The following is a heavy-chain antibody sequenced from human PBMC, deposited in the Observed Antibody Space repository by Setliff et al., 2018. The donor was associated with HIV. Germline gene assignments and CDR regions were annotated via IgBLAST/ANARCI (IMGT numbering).Heavy chain of an antibody. V-gene: IGHV1-3*01. CDR1: GYTFTSYA. J-gene: IGHJ3*02. D-gene: IGHD1-7*01. CDR3: ARGIKLGYAFDI. Sequence: GASVKVSCKASGYTFTSYAMHWVRQAPGQRLEWMEWINAGNGNTKYSQKFQGRVTITRDTSASTAYMELSSLRSEDTAVYYCARGIKLGYAFDIWGQGTMVTVSS. CDR2: INAGNGNT.